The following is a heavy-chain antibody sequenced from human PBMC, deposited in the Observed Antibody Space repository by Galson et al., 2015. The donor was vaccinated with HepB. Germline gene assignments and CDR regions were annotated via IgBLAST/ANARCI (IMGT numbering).Heavy chain of an antibody. CDR3: ARVNRFGDYYYGMDV. CDR2: IYHSGST. CDR1: GGSISSGGYS. D-gene: IGHD3-10*01. V-gene: IGHV4-30-2*01. J-gene: IGHJ6*02. Sequence: TLSLTCAVSGGSISSGGYSWSWIRQPPGKGLEWIGYIYHSGSTYYNPSLKSRVTISVDRSKNQFSLKLSSVTAADTAVYYCARVNRFGDYYYGMDVWGQGTTVTVSS.